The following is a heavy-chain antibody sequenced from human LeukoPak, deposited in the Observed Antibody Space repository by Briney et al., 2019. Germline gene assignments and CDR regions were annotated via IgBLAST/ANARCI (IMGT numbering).Heavy chain of an antibody. V-gene: IGHV5-51*01. Sequence: GESLKISCKGSGYSFTSYWTGWVRQMPGKGLEWMGIIYPGDSDTRYCPSFQGQVTISADKSISTAYLQWSSMKASDNAMYYCSRLALSIVGARNWFDPWGQGTLVTVSS. CDR2: IYPGDSDT. CDR1: GYSFTSYW. J-gene: IGHJ5*02. CDR3: SRLALSIVGARNWFDP. D-gene: IGHD1-26*01.